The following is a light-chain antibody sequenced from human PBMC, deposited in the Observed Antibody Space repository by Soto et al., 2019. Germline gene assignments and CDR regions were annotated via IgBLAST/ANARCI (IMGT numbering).Light chain of an antibody. J-gene: IGKJ4*01. CDR3: QQCKVAPFT. V-gene: IGKV1-8*01. Sequence: AVPLTPPPYSLTSSTGDRAPSTRRASQGISSYLAWYQQKPGKAPKLLIYAASTLQSGVPSRFSGSGSGTDFTLTISGLQPEDVATYYCQQCKVAPFTFGGGTKVDIK. CDR2: AAS. CDR1: QGISSY.